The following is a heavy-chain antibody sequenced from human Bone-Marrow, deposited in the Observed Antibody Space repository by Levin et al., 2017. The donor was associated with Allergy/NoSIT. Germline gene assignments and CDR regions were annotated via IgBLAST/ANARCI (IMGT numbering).Heavy chain of an antibody. V-gene: IGHV4-61*01. Sequence: PSETLSLTCTVSGGSVSSGSYYWSWIRQPPGTGLEWIGYIYYSGSTNYNPSLKSRVTISVDTSKNQFSLKLSSVTAADTAVYYCARDLRAVAGTDYYNDGMDVWGQGTTVTVSS. CDR2: IYYSGST. CDR1: GGSVSSGSYY. CDR3: ARDLRAVAGTDYYNDGMDV. D-gene: IGHD6-19*01. J-gene: IGHJ6*02.